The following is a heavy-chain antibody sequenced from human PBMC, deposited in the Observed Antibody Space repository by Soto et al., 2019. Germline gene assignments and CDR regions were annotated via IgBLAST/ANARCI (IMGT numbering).Heavy chain of an antibody. J-gene: IGHJ4*02. CDR3: ARGTRGYSSGWYDY. CDR2: INHSGST. CDR1: GGSFSGYY. Sequence: NPSETLSLTCVVYGGSFSGYYWSWIRQPPGKGLEWIGEINHSGSTNYNPSLKSRVTISVDTSKNQFSLRLSSVTAADTAVYYCARGTRGYSSGWYDYWGRGTLVTVSS. V-gene: IGHV4-34*01. D-gene: IGHD6-19*01.